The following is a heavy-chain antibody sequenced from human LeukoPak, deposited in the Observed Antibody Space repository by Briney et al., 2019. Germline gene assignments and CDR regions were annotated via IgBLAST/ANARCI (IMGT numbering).Heavy chain of an antibody. Sequence: GASVKVSCKASGYNFTSYRIGWVRQAPGQGLEWMGWISTYNGDTKYTQKLQGRVTVTTDTSTTTAYMELRSLRSEDTAVYYCARSTVVTPSVDYWGQGTLVTVSS. V-gene: IGHV1-18*01. D-gene: IGHD4-23*01. CDR1: GYNFTSYR. CDR3: ARSTVVTPSVDY. J-gene: IGHJ4*02. CDR2: ISTYNGDT.